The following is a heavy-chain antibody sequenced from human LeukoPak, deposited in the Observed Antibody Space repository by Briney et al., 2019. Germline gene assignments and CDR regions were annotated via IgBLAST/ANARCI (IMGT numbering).Heavy chain of an antibody. J-gene: IGHJ4*02. CDR2: IWNDGGTT. CDR1: GFTFSSYG. Sequence: GGSLRLSCAASGFTFSSYGIHWVRQAPGKGLERVALIWNDGGTTYYRDSVKGRFTISRDNSKNTLSLQMNSLRVEDTAVYYCARDNSYGSPLDYWGQGTLVTVSS. CDR3: ARDNSYGSPLDY. V-gene: IGHV3-33*08. D-gene: IGHD3-10*01.